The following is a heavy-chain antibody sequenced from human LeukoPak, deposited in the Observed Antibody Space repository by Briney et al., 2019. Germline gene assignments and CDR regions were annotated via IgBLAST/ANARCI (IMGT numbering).Heavy chain of an antibody. J-gene: IGHJ6*03. Sequence: PSETLSLTCTVSGGSTSSYYWSWIRQPPGKGLEWIGYIYYSGSTNYNPSLKSRVTISVDTSKNQFSLKLSSVTAADTAVYYCARDAGSGYGSGSYYFPYYSYYMDVWGKGTTVTISS. CDR2: IYYSGST. V-gene: IGHV4-59*01. D-gene: IGHD3-10*01. CDR1: GGSTSSYY. CDR3: ARDAGSGYGSGSYYFPYYSYYMDV.